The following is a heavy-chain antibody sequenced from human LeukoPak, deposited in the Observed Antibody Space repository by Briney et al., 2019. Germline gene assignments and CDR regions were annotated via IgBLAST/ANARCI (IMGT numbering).Heavy chain of an antibody. J-gene: IGHJ4*02. V-gene: IGHV4-59*01. D-gene: IGHD6-25*01. Sequence: SETLSLTCTVSGGPISSYYWSWIRQPPGKGLEWIGYIYYSGSTNYNPSLKSRVTISVDTSKNQFSLKLSSVTAADTAVYYCARGGIAAVLDYWGQGTLVTVSS. CDR1: GGPISSYY. CDR2: IYYSGST. CDR3: ARGGIAAVLDY.